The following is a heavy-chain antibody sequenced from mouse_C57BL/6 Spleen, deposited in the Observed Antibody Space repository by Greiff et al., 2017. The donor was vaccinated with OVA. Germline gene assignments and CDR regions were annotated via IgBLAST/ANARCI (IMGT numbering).Heavy chain of an antibody. J-gene: IGHJ2*01. CDR1: GYAFSSSW. V-gene: IGHV1-82*01. Sequence: VMLVESGPELVKPGASVKISCKASGYAFSSSWMNWVKQRPGKGLEWIGRIYPGDGDTNYNGKFKGKATLTADKSSSTAYMQLSSLTSEDSAVYFCARGGTYGNYGFDYWGQGTTLTVSS. CDR2: IYPGDGDT. CDR3: ARGGTYGNYGFDY. D-gene: IGHD2-1*01.